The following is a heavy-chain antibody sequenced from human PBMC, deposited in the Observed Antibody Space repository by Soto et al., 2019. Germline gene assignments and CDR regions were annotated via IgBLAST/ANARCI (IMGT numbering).Heavy chain of an antibody. CDR2: IYPGDSDT. D-gene: IGHD2-15*01. CDR3: ARTNLGGGSRRWAQSAH. CDR1: GYSFTSYW. V-gene: IGHV5-51*01. J-gene: IGHJ4*02. Sequence: KGSGYSFTSYWIGWVRQMPGKGLEWMGIIYPGDSDTRYSPSFQGQVTISADKSISTAYLQWSSLKASDTAMYYCARTNLGGGSRRWAQSAHWAQGTLVPAPQ.